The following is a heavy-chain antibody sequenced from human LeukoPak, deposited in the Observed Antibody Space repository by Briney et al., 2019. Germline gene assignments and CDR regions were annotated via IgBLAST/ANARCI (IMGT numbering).Heavy chain of an antibody. Sequence: KPSETLSLTCTVFGGSISSYYWSWIRQPPGKGLEWIGYIYYSGSTNYNPSLKSRVTISVDTSKNQFSLKLSSVTAADTAVYYCARDDGGNSIDAFDIWGQGTMVTVSS. D-gene: IGHD4-23*01. CDR2: IYYSGST. CDR3: ARDDGGNSIDAFDI. V-gene: IGHV4-59*01. J-gene: IGHJ3*02. CDR1: GGSISSYY.